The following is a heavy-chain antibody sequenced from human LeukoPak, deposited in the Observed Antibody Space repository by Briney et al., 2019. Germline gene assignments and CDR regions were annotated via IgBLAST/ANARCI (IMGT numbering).Heavy chain of an antibody. CDR3: AREIDSGFGSY. CDR1: GFTFSSYA. D-gene: IGHD5-12*01. Sequence: GGSLRLSCAASGFTFSSYAMSWVRQAPGKGLEWVSAISGSGGSTYYADSEKGRFTISRDNSKNTLYLQMSSLRAEDTAVYYCAREIDSGFGSYWGQGTLVTVSS. J-gene: IGHJ4*02. CDR2: ISGSGGST. V-gene: IGHV3-23*01.